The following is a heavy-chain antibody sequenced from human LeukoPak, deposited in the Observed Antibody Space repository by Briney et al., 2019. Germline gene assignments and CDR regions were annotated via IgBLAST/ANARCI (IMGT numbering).Heavy chain of an antibody. CDR3: ARVVRVGALDFDY. CDR1: GGFISSYN. CDR2: IYYSGST. V-gene: IGHV4-59*01. J-gene: IGHJ4*02. Sequence: SETLSLTCTVSGGFISSYNWSWIRQPPGKGLEWIGYIYYSGSTNYNPSLKSRVTISVDTSKNQFSLKLSSVTAADTAVYYCARVVRVGALDFDYWGQGTLVTVSS. D-gene: IGHD1-26*01.